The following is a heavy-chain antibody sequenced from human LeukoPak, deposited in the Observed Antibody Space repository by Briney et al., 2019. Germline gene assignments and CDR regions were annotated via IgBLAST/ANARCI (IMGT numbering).Heavy chain of an antibody. J-gene: IGHJ5*02. Sequence: ASVKVSCKASGYTFTSYYMHWVRQAPGQGPEWMGIINPSGGSTSYAQKFQGRVTMTRDTSTSTVYMELSSLRSEDTAVYYCARRAGIFGRSNLNWFDPWGQGTLVTVSS. CDR1: GYTFTSYY. CDR2: INPSGGST. D-gene: IGHD3-3*01. CDR3: ARRAGIFGRSNLNWFDP. V-gene: IGHV1-46*01.